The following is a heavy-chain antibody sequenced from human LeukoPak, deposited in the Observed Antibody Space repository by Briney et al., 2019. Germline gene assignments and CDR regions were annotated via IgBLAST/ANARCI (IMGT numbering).Heavy chain of an antibody. J-gene: IGHJ4*02. CDR3: ARNSRDGDYGY. CDR2: IYYSGST. D-gene: IGHD4-17*01. V-gene: IGHV4-59*08. CDR1: GGSISSYY. Sequence: PSETLSLTCTVSGGSISSYYWSWIRQPPGKGLEWIGYIYYSGSTNYNPSLKSRVTISVDTSKNQFSLKLSSVTAADTAVYYCARNSRDGDYGYWGQGTLVTVSS.